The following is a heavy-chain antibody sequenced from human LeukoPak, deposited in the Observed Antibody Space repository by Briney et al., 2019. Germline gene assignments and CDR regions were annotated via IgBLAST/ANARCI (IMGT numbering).Heavy chain of an antibody. Sequence: ASVKVSCKVSGYTLTELSMHWVRQAPGKGLEWMGGFDPEDGETIYAQKFQGRVTMTEDTSTDTAYMELSSLRSEDTAVYYCATRGVLLLWSGELSGAFDIWGQGTMVTVSS. CDR3: ATRGVLLLWSGELSGAFDI. CDR2: FDPEDGET. V-gene: IGHV1-24*01. D-gene: IGHD3-10*01. J-gene: IGHJ3*02. CDR1: GYTLTELS.